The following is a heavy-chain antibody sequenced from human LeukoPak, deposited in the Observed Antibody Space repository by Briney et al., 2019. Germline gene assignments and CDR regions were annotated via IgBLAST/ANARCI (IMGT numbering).Heavy chain of an antibody. CDR3: ARGPYSYDSSGAFDI. CDR1: GDSISSGDYY. CDR2: ISSSGST. D-gene: IGHD3-22*01. V-gene: IGHV4-61*02. J-gene: IGHJ3*02. Sequence: PSETLSLTCTVSGDSISSGDYYWSWIRQPAGKGLEWIGRISSSGSTNYNPSLKSRVTISVDTSKNQLSLKLSSVTAADTAVYFCARGPYSYDSSGAFDIWGQGTMDTVSS.